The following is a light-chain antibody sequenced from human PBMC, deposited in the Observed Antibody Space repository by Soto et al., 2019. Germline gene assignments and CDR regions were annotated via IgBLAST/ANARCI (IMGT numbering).Light chain of an antibody. V-gene: IGLV1-40*01. J-gene: IGLJ1*01. CDR2: NNN. Sequence: QSALTQPPSGSGAPGQRVTISCTGSSSNIGAGYDVHWYQQLPGTAPKLLIYNNNNRPSGVPDRFSGSKSGTSASLAITGLQAEDEADYYCQSYDSSLSGYVFGTGTKVTVL. CDR1: SSNIGAGYD. CDR3: QSYDSSLSGYV.